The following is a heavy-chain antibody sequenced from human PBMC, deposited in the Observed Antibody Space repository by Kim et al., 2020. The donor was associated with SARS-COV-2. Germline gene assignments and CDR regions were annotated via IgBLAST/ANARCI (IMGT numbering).Heavy chain of an antibody. J-gene: IGHJ3*02. Sequence: AQKFQGRVTMTRDTSTSTVYMELSSLRSEDTAVYYCARVCGDCYRWAFDIWGQGTMVTVSS. V-gene: IGHV1-46*01. D-gene: IGHD2-21*02. CDR3: ARVCGDCYRWAFDI.